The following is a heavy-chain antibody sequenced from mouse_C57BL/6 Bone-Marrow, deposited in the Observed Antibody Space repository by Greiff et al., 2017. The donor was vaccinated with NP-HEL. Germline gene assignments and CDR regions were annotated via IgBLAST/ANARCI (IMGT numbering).Heavy chain of an antibody. CDR3: ARGVLRYSTGFDY. D-gene: IGHD1-1*01. CDR1: GYTFTSYW. J-gene: IGHJ2*01. Sequence: QVHVKQPGAELVKPGASVKLSCKASGYTFTSYWMQWVKQRPGQGLEWIGEIDPSDSYTNYNQKFKGKATLTVDTSSSTAYMQLSSLTSEDSAVYYCARGVLRYSTGFDYWGQGTTLTVSS. CDR2: IDPSDSYT. V-gene: IGHV1-50*01.